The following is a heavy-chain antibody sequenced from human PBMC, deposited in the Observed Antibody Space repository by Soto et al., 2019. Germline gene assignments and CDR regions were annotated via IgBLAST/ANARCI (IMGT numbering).Heavy chain of an antibody. CDR1: GFRFSDYS. J-gene: IGHJ4*02. CDR3: AREYNDFWSGHFAS. Sequence: EVHLVESGGRLVQPGGSLRLSCAASGFRFSDYSMNWVRQAPGRGLEWVSDIRSSSFTIHYADSVEGRFAISRDNAKNSLYMQMTSLRVEDTAVYYCAREYNDFWSGHFASWGQGALVPVSP. V-gene: IGHV3-48*01. CDR2: IRSSSFTI. D-gene: IGHD3-3*01.